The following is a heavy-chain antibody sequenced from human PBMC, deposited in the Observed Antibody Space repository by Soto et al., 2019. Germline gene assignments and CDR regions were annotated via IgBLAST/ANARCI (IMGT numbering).Heavy chain of an antibody. D-gene: IGHD2-8*01. CDR2: IRSYNNST. J-gene: IGHJ4*02. CDR3: ARHGNGDDY. V-gene: IGHV1-18*01. Sequence: SVNVSCKASGYTFTSYCINWVRQAPGQGLEWMGWIRSYNNSTNYAQKLQGRVTMTTDTSTNTAYMELRSLRSDDTAVYYCARHGNGDDYWGQGTLVTVSS. CDR1: GYTFTSYC.